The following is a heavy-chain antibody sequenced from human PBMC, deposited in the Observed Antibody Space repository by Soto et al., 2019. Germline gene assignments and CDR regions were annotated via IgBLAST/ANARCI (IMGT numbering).Heavy chain of an antibody. Sequence: QVQLVESGGGVVQPGRSLRLSCAASGFTFSSYAMHWVRQATGKGLEWVAVISYDGSNKYYADSVKGRFTMSRDNSKNTLNLEMNSLIVEDTAVYYCARDETTTIRLIPDYWGQGTLVTVS. CDR2: ISYDGSNK. J-gene: IGHJ4*02. CDR1: GFTFSSYA. D-gene: IGHD2-21*02. CDR3: ARDETTTIRLIPDY. V-gene: IGHV3-30-3*01.